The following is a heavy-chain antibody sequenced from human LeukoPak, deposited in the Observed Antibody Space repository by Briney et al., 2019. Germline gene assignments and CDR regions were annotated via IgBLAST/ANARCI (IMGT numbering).Heavy chain of an antibody. CDR2: ISTSSSTI. Sequence: PGGSLRLSCAASGFTFSSYSMNWVRQAPGKGLEFVSYISTSSSTIYYADSVKGRFTISRDNAKNSLYLQMNSLRDVDTAVYYCARRGAMDVWGQGTTVTVSS. D-gene: IGHD4/OR15-4a*01. J-gene: IGHJ6*02. V-gene: IGHV3-48*02. CDR3: ARRGAMDV. CDR1: GFTFSSYS.